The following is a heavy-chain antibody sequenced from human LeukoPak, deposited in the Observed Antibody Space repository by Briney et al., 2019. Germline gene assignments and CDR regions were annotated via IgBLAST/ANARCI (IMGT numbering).Heavy chain of an antibody. CDR2: IKQDGSEK. J-gene: IGHJ4*02. CDR1: GFTFGIYW. V-gene: IGHV3-7*04. Sequence: GGSLRLSCAASGFTFGIYWMSWVRRAPGKGLEWVANIKQDGSEKFYVDSVKGRFTLSRDNAKNSLFLQMNSLRAEDTAVYYCARDYYGSGWYGDYWGQGTLVTVSS. D-gene: IGHD6-19*01. CDR3: ARDYYGSGWYGDY.